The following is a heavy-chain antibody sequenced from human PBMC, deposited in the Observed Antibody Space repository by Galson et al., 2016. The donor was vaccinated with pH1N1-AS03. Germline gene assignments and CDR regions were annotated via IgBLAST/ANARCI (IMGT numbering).Heavy chain of an antibody. V-gene: IGHV2-70*04. CDR2: IDWDDST. D-gene: IGHD5-24*01. Sequence: PALVTPTQTLTLTCTVSGFSLSTGGMRVSWIRQPPGKALEWLGRIDWDDSTFYSTSLETRLTISKDTSKNQVVLTMTNMDPVDTGTYYCARTLNYNTGLDVWGPGATVTVSS. CDR3: ARTLNYNTGLDV. J-gene: IGHJ6*02. CDR1: GFSLSTGGMR.